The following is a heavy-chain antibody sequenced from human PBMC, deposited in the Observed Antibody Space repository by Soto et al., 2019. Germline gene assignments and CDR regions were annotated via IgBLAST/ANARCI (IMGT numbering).Heavy chain of an antibody. V-gene: IGHV3-23*01. CDR2: ISGSGGST. CDR1: GFTFSSYA. CDR3: ARDIVATIRGPWWFDP. Sequence: PGGSLRLSCAASGFTFSSYAMSWVRQAPGKGLEWVSAISGSGGSTYYAGSVKGRFTISRDNSKNTLYLQMNSLRAEDTAVYYCARDIVATIRGPWWFDPWGQGTLVTVSS. J-gene: IGHJ5*02. D-gene: IGHD5-12*01.